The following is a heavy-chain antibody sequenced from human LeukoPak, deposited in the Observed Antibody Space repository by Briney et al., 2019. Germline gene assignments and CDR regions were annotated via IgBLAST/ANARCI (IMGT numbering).Heavy chain of an antibody. J-gene: IGHJ3*02. D-gene: IGHD1-14*01. CDR3: ARPGPDAFDI. V-gene: IGHV3-23*01. Sequence: GGSLRLSCAASGFTFSSYAMSWVRQAPGKGLEWVSAISGSGGSTYYADSVKGRFTFSRDNSKNTLYLQINSLRAEDTAVYYCARPGPDAFDIWGQGTMVTVSS. CDR2: ISGSGGST. CDR1: GFTFSSYA.